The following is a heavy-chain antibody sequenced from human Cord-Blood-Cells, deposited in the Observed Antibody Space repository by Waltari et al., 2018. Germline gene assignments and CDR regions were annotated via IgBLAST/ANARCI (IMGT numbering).Heavy chain of an antibody. D-gene: IGHD5-12*01. V-gene: IGHV4-39*07. CDR1: SSSYY. CDR2: IYYSGST. J-gene: IGHJ5*02. CDR3: ARPNRDGYNYWFDP. Sequence: SSSYYWGWIRQPPGKGLEWVGSIYYSGSTYYNPSLKRRVTISVDTAKNQFSRKLSSVPAADTAVYYCARPNRDGYNYWFDPWGQGTLVTVSS.